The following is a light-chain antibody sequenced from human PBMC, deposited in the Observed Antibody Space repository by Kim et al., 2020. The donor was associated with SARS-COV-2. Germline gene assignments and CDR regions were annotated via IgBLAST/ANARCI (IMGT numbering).Light chain of an antibody. CDR3: QQYGSSPYT. CDR2: GAS. CDR1: QSVSSNY. V-gene: IGKV3-20*01. Sequence: PGERATLSCRASQSVSSNYFAWYQQKPGQAPRLLVYGASTRPAGIPDRFTGSGSGTDFTLTINRLEPEDFAVYYCQQYGSSPYTFGQGTKLEI. J-gene: IGKJ2*01.